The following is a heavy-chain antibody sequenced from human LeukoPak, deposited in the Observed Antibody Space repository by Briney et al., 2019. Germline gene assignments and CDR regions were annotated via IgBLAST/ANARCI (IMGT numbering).Heavy chain of an antibody. CDR1: GFTFSRYT. CDR3: ARDLSIAARGQSTGY. Sequence: GGSLRLSCAVSGFTFSRYTMNWVRQVPGKGLEWVSCISGGSGSSSYIYYADSVKGRFTISRDNAKNSLFLQMNSLRAEDTAVYYCARDLSIAARGQSTGYWGQGTLVTVSS. D-gene: IGHD6-6*01. V-gene: IGHV3-21*01. J-gene: IGHJ4*02. CDR2: ISGGSGSSSYI.